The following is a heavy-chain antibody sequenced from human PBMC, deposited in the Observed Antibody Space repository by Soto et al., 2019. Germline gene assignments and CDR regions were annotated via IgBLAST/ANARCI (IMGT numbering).Heavy chain of an antibody. CDR3: AKNGQPPYYYYGMDV. Sequence: QGQLVQSGGEVKKPGASVKVSCKASGYTFTRYGISWVRQAPGQGLEWMGWISGYNGDTKYAQKFQGKVTXTXXXSXXTAYMELRSLTSDDRAVYYCAKNGQPPYYYYGMDVWGQGTTVTVSS. CDR1: GYTFTRYG. J-gene: IGHJ6*02. V-gene: IGHV1-18*01. CDR2: ISGYNGDT. D-gene: IGHD2-8*01.